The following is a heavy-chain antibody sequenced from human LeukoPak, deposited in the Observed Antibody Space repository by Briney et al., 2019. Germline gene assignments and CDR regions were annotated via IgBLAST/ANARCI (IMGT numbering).Heavy chain of an antibody. CDR3: ARGREGSSWYGDY. CDR1: GFTFSSYA. J-gene: IGHJ4*02. V-gene: IGHV3-30*14. CDR2: ISYDGSNK. Sequence: GGSLRLSCAASGFTFSSYAMHWVRQAPGKGLEWVAVISYDGSNKYYAGSVKGRVTISRDNSKNTLYLQMNSLRAEDTAVYYCARGREGSSWYGDYWGQGTLVTVSS. D-gene: IGHD6-13*01.